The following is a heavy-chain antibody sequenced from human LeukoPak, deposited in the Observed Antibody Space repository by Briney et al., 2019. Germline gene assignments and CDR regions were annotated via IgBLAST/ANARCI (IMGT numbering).Heavy chain of an antibody. D-gene: IGHD4-23*01. CDR1: GGTFSSYA. J-gene: IGHJ6*03. Sequence: SVKVSCKASGGTFSSYAISWVRQAPGQGLEWMGGIIPIFGTANYAQKFQGRVTITTDESTSTAYMELSSLRSEDTAVYYCARVHRSALTTVITPWYYCMDVWRKGTTVTVSS. CDR3: ARVHRSALTTVITPWYYCMDV. V-gene: IGHV1-69*05. CDR2: IIPIFGTA.